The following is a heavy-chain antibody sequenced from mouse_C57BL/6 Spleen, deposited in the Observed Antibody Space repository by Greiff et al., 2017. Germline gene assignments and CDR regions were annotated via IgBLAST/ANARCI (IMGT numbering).Heavy chain of an antibody. CDR3: ARSPPYYGSSPFDY. CDR1: GYAFTNYL. D-gene: IGHD1-1*01. J-gene: IGHJ2*01. CDR2: INPGSGGT. Sequence: QVQLQQSGAELVRPGTSVKVSCKASGYAFTNYLIEWVKQRPGQGLEWIGVINPGSGGTNYNEKFKGKATLTADKSSSTAYMQLSSLTSEDSAVYFCARSPPYYGSSPFDYWGQGTTLTVSS. V-gene: IGHV1-54*01.